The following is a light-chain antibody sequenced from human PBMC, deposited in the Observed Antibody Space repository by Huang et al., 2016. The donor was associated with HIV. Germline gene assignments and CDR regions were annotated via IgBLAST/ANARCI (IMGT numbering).Light chain of an antibody. CDR1: QDISTY. CDR3: QQYDNLPWT. Sequence: DIQMTQSPSSLSASVGDRVTITCQASQDISTYLNWYQQKPGNAPKVLNYAASNVETGVPSRFSGSGSGTDFTFTISSLQPGDIATDYCQQYDNLPWTFGQGTKVEIK. CDR2: AAS. V-gene: IGKV1-33*01. J-gene: IGKJ1*01.